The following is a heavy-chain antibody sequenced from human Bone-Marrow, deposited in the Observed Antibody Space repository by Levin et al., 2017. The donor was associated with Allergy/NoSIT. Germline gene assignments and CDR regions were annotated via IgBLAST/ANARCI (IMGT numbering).Heavy chain of an antibody. J-gene: IGHJ4*02. V-gene: IGHV4-4*02. CDR1: GGSISSSNW. CDR2: IYHSGST. Sequence: SETLSLTCAVSGGSISSSNWWSWVRQPPGKGLEWIGEIYHSGSTNYNPSLKSRVTISVDKSKNQFSLKLSSVTAADTAVYYCARDSRSYCSSTSCYTERGFDYWGQGTLVTVSS. D-gene: IGHD2-2*02. CDR3: ARDSRSYCSSTSCYTERGFDY.